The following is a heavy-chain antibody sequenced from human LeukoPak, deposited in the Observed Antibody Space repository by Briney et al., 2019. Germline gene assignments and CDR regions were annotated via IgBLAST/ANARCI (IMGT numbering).Heavy chain of an antibody. CDR2: FDPEDGET. Sequence: ASVKVCCKVSGYTLTELSMHWGRQAPGNGLGGWGGFDPEDGETIYAQKFQGRVTMTEDTSTDTAYMELSSLRSEDTAVYYCATPSDYVVFGGLNNWGQGTLVTVSS. CDR1: GYTLTELS. D-gene: IGHD3-16*01. J-gene: IGHJ4*02. CDR3: ATPSDYVVFGGLNN. V-gene: IGHV1-24*01.